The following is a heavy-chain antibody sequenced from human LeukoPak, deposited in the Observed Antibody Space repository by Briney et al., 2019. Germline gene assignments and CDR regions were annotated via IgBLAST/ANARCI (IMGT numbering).Heavy chain of an antibody. Sequence: SETLSLTCTVSGYSISSGYYWGWIRQPPGKGLEWIGSIYHSGSTYYNPSLKSRVSISVDTSKNQFSLKLSSVTAADTAVYYCARAYDYVWGSYRFLTGYYYYMDVWGKGTTVTVSS. CDR3: ARAYDYVWGSYRFLTGYYYYMDV. D-gene: IGHD3-16*02. CDR2: IYHSGST. CDR1: GYSISSGYY. V-gene: IGHV4-38-2*02. J-gene: IGHJ6*03.